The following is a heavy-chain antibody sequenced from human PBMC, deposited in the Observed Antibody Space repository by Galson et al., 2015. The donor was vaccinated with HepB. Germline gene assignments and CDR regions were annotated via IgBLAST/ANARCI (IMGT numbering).Heavy chain of an antibody. J-gene: IGHJ5*02. CDR3: ARIPYNGGYCGGFDP. V-gene: IGHV3-7*03. CDR1: GFTFSSYW. CDR2: INQDGGVK. D-gene: IGHD2-21*02. Sequence: SVRLSCAASGFTFSSYWMSWVRQAPGKRLEWVAHINQDGGVKYYSHTVQGRVTITRDNATNTLYLQMNSLRAEDTAVYYCARIPYNGGYCGGFDPWGQGTLVTVSS.